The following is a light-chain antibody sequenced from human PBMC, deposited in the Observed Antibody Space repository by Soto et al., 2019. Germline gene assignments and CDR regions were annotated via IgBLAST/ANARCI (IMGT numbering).Light chain of an antibody. CDR2: RAS. V-gene: IGKV1-5*03. CDR1: QSISTY. J-gene: IGKJ2*01. Sequence: DIQMTQSPSTLSASVGDRVSITCRASQSISTYLAWYQQKPGRAPQALIYRASSLESGVPSRFSGSGSGTGFTLTISSLLPDDFATYYCQQYNEYPYTFGQGNKLELK. CDR3: QQYNEYPYT.